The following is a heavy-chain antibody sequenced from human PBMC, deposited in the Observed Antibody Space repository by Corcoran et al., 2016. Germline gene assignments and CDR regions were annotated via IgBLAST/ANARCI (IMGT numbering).Heavy chain of an antibody. CDR2: IIPIFGTA. V-gene: IGHV1-69*06. CDR3: ARARQYSNLDSSLLLWFGELLH. D-gene: IGHD3-10*01. CDR1: GGTFSSYA. J-gene: IGHJ4*02. Sequence: QVQLVQSGAEVKKPGSSVKVSCKASGGTFSSYAISWVRQAPGQGLEWMGGIIPIFGTANYAQKFQGRVTITAEKSTSTAYMELSSLRSEDTAVYYCARARQYSNLDSSLLLWFGELLHWGQGTLVTVSS.